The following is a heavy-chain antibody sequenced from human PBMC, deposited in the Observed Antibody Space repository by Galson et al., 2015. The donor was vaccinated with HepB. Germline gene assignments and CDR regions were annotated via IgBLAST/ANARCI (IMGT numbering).Heavy chain of an antibody. Sequence: SLRLSCAGSGFIFRHHAMAWIRQAPGKGLVWVSGINGRGSTRSYSDAVQGRFSISRDNSKDTVFLQMDNLRAEDTAVYYCVKEGYWFGGDWFDPWGQGTLVTVS. CDR1: GFIFRHHA. V-gene: IGHV3-23*01. D-gene: IGHD3-16*01. J-gene: IGHJ5*02. CDR3: VKEGYWFGGDWFDP. CDR2: INGRGSTR.